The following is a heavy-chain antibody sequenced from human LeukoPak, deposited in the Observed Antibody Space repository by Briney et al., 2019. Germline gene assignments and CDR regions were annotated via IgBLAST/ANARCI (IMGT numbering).Heavy chain of an antibody. Sequence: PGGSLRLSCAASGFTFSSYSMNWVRQAPGKGLEWVSSISSSSSYIYYADSVKGRFTISRDNAKNSLYLQMNGLRAEDTAVYYCARMGIAVAGINFGQIDYWGQGTLVTVSS. CDR2: ISSSSSYI. V-gene: IGHV3-21*01. J-gene: IGHJ4*02. CDR3: ARMGIAVAGINFGQIDY. D-gene: IGHD6-19*01. CDR1: GFTFSSYS.